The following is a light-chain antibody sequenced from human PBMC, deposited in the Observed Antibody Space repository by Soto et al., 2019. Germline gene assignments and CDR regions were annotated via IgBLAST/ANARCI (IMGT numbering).Light chain of an antibody. J-gene: IGKJ4*01. CDR1: QDIKNY. Sequence: DIQMTQSPSSLSASVGDRVTITCQASQDIKNYLKWYQQKPGKAPKLLIYEASNLETGVPSRFSGSGSGRSFNFTIRSLQAEDIATYYCQQCDDFITFGGGTRIEIK. CDR2: EAS. CDR3: QQCDDFIT. V-gene: IGKV1-33*01.